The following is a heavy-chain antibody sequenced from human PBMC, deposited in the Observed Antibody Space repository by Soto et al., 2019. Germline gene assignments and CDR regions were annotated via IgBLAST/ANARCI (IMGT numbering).Heavy chain of an antibody. CDR2: IWYDGSNK. J-gene: IGHJ4*02. CDR1: GFTFSSYG. D-gene: IGHD2-15*01. V-gene: IGHV3-33*01. Sequence: GGSLRLSFAASGFTFSSYGMHWVRQAPGKGLEWVAVIWYDGSNKYYADSVKGRFTISRDNSKNTLYLQMNSLRAEDTAVYYCARDGYCSGGSCYSVPVFDYWGQGT. CDR3: ARDGYCSGGSCYSVPVFDY.